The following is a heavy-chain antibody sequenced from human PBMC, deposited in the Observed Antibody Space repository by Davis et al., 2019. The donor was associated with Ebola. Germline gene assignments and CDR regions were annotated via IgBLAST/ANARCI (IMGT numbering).Heavy chain of an antibody. J-gene: IGHJ5*02. Sequence: ASVKVSCKASGYTFTSYGISWVRQAPGQGLEWMGWISAYNGNTNYAQKLQGRVTMTTDTSTSTAYMALRSLGSDDTAVYYCARVYYYERFDPWGQGTLVTVSS. D-gene: IGHD3-22*01. CDR1: GYTFTSYG. CDR3: ARVYYYERFDP. CDR2: ISAYNGNT. V-gene: IGHV1-18*01.